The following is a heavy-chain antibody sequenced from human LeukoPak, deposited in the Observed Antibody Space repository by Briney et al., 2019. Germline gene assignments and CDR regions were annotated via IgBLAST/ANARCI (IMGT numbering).Heavy chain of an antibody. CDR2: IKSKSDGGTT. V-gene: IGHV3-15*01. CDR3: FTKKYSNYMDV. D-gene: IGHD2-15*01. Sequence: SGGSLRLSCAASGFTFSNAWMSWVRQAPGKGLEWVGRIKSKSDGGTTDYAAPVKGRFTISRDDSKNTLYLQMNSLKTEDTAVYYCFTKKYSNYMDVWGKGTTVTISS. CDR1: GFTFSNAW. J-gene: IGHJ6*03.